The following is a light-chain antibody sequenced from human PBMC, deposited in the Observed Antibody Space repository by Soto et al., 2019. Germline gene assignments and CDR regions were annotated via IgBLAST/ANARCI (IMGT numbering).Light chain of an antibody. Sequence: AIRMTQSPSSLSASTGDRVTITCRASQGISSYLAWYQQKPGKAPKLLIYAASTLQSGVPSRFSGSGSGTDFTLTISCLQSEEFATYYCQQYYSYPGTFGPGTKVDIK. CDR1: QGISSY. V-gene: IGKV1-8*01. J-gene: IGKJ3*01. CDR3: QQYYSYPGT. CDR2: AAS.